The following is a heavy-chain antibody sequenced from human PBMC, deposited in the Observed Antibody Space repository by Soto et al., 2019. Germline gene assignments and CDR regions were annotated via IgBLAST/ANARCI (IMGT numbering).Heavy chain of an antibody. V-gene: IGHV3-23*01. J-gene: IGHJ4*02. CDR1: GFTFSSYA. D-gene: IGHD6-19*01. CDR2: ISGSGGST. Sequence: PGGSLRLSCAASGFTFSSYAMSWVRQAPGKGLEWVSAISGSGGSTYYADSVKGRFTISRDNSKNTLYLQMNSLRAEDTAVYYCAKSSQKPDPISGWYTDYWGQGTLVTVSS. CDR3: AKSSQKPDPISGWYTDY.